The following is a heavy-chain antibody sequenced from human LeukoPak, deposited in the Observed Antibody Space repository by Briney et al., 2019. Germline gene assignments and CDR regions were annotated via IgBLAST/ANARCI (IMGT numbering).Heavy chain of an antibody. CDR3: TQRAAQRNFDY. V-gene: IGHV3-73*01. D-gene: IGHD1-1*01. J-gene: IGHJ4*02. CDR2: IRSKANSYAT. Sequence: GGSLRLSCAASGFTFSGSAMHWVRQASGKGLEWVGRIRSKANSYATAYAASVKGRFTISRDDSKNTAYLQMNSLKTEDTAVYYCTQRAAQRNFDYWGQGTLVTVSS. CDR1: GFTFSGSA.